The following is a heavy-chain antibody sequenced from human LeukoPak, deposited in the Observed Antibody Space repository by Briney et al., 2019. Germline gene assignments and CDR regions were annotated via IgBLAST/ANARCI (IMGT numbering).Heavy chain of an antibody. J-gene: IGHJ4*02. CDR2: ISYDGSNK. Sequence: PGRSLRLSCAASGFTFDDYAMHWVRQAPGKGLEWVAVISYDGSNKYYADSVKGRFTISRDNSKNTLYLQMNSLRAEDTAVYYCAREGIAAAGKRVEGFDYWGQGTLVTVSS. CDR1: GFTFDDYA. CDR3: AREGIAAAGKRVEGFDY. D-gene: IGHD6-13*01. V-gene: IGHV3-30*04.